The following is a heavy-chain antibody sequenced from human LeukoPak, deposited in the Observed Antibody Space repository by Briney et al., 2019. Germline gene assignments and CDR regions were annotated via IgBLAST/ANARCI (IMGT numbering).Heavy chain of an antibody. J-gene: IGHJ6*03. V-gene: IGHV1-8*01. CDR2: MNPNSGNT. CDR3: ARGGRYGSSWYNYYYMDV. D-gene: IGHD6-13*01. CDR1: GYTFTSYD. Sequence: GASVKVSCKASGYTFTSYDINWVRQATGQGLEWMGWMNPNSGNTGYAQKFQGRVTMTRNTSISTAYMELSSLRSEDTAVYYRARGGRYGSSWYNYYYMDVWGKGTTVTISS.